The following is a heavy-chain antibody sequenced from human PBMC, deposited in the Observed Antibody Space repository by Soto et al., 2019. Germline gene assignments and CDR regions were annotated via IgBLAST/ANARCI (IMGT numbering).Heavy chain of an antibody. CDR3: AKRGVDTFGLSY. D-gene: IGHD3-10*01. CDR1: GFTFSSFW. Sequence: EVHLVESGGGVVQPGGSLRLSCAVSGFTFSSFWMHWVRQAPGEGLVWVSRINTDGSSTSYADSVKGRFTISRDNAKNTMYLQVNSRRVEATAMYDCAKRGVDTFGLSYWGKGTLVTVSS. J-gene: IGHJ4*02. V-gene: IGHV3-74*01. CDR2: INTDGSST.